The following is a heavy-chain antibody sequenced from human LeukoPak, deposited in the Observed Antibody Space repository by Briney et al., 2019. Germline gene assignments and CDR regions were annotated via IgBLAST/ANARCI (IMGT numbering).Heavy chain of an antibody. J-gene: IGHJ4*02. Sequence: PGGSLRLSCAASGFTFSSYAMSWVRQAPGKGLEWVSAIIGSGGSTYYADSVKGRFTISRDNSKNTLYLQMNSLRAEDTAVYYCAKEDGDRGYCSSTSCYEGNYFDYWGQGTLVTVSS. D-gene: IGHD2-2*01. CDR2: IIGSGGST. CDR1: GFTFSSYA. CDR3: AKEDGDRGYCSSTSCYEGNYFDY. V-gene: IGHV3-23*01.